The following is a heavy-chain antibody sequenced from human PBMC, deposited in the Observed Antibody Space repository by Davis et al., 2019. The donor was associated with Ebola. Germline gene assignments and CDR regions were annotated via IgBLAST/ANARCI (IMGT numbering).Heavy chain of an antibody. Sequence: ASVKVSCKASGYTFTGYYMHWVRQAPGQGLEWMGWINPNSGGTNYAQKFQGRVTMTRDTSISTAYMELSRLRSDDTAVYYCARDASDIVVVVAATTTLDVGNWFDPWGQGTLVTVSS. CDR1: GYTFTGYY. D-gene: IGHD2-15*01. CDR3: ARDASDIVVVVAATTTLDVGNWFDP. J-gene: IGHJ5*02. CDR2: INPNSGGT. V-gene: IGHV1-2*02.